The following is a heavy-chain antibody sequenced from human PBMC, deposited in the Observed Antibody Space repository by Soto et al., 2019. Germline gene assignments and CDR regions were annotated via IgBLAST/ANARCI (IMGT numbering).Heavy chain of an antibody. J-gene: IGHJ3*02. CDR3: ARGRITMVRGTGTFDI. CDR1: GYTFTSYA. V-gene: IGHV1-3*01. D-gene: IGHD3-10*01. Sequence: ASVKVSCKASGYTFTSYAMHWVRQAPGQRLEWMGWINAGNGNTKYSQKFQGRVTITRDTSASTAYMELSSLRSEDTAVYYCARGRITMVRGTGTFDIWGQGTMVTVSS. CDR2: INAGNGNT.